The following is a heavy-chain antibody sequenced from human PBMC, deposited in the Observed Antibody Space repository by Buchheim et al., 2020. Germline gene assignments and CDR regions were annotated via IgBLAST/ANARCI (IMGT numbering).Heavy chain of an antibody. J-gene: IGHJ4*02. Sequence: QVQLQESGPGLVKPSGTLSLTCSVSGASISSRNWWTWVRQSPGKGLEWIGEIYQSGTTNYNPSLKSRSTISMDTSKNQFSLKVNSVTAADTAVFYCAKTGAQEYLEYWGQG. CDR1: GASISSRNW. V-gene: IGHV4-4*02. CDR2: IYQSGTT. D-gene: IGHD6-6*01. CDR3: AKTGAQEYLEY.